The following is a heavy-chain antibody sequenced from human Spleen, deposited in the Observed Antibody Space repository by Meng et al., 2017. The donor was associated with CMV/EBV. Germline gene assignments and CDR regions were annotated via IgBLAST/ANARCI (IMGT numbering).Heavy chain of an antibody. CDR1: GGSFSAYY. D-gene: IGHD3-10*01. V-gene: IGHV4-59*01. CDR2: IYYSGST. Sequence: GSLRLSCAVYGGSFSAYYWSWIRQPPGKGLEWIGYIYYSGSTNYNPSLKSRVTISVDMSKNQFSLKLSSVTAADTAVYYCARFRGGTSPLDYWGQGTLVTVSS. CDR3: ARFRGGTSPLDY. J-gene: IGHJ4*02.